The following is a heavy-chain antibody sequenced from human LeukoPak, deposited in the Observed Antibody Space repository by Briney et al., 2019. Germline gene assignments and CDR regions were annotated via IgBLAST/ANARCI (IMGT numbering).Heavy chain of an antibody. CDR3: AKGCNVYNFGGGDF. CDR2: ISVSGAT. D-gene: IGHD5/OR15-5a*01. J-gene: IGHJ4*02. CDR1: GFTFSSYA. Sequence: GGSLRLSCAASGFTFSSYAMTWGRQAPGKGLEWVSVISVSGATHYAESVKGRFTISRDNSKNTLYLQMNSLRAEDTAVYYCAKGCNVYNFGGGDFWGQGTLVTVSS. V-gene: IGHV3-23*01.